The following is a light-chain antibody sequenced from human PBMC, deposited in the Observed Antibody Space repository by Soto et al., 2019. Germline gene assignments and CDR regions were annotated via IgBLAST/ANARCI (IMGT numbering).Light chain of an antibody. CDR3: AAWDDSLSGVV. J-gene: IGLJ2*01. V-gene: IGLV1-44*01. CDR1: NSNIGSNT. CDR2: SNN. Sequence: QAVVTQPPSASGTPGLRVTISCSGSNSNIGSNTVNWYHQLPGTAPKLLIYSNNQRPSGVPDRFSSSKSGTSASLVISGLQSDDEADYYCAAWDDSLSGVVFGGGTKLTVL.